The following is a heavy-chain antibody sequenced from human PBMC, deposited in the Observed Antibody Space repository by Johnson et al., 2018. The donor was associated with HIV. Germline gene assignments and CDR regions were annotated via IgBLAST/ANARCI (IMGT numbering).Heavy chain of an antibody. Sequence: QMLLVESGGGVVQPGRSLRLSCAASGFTFSSYAMHWVRQAPGKGLEWVAVISYDGSNKYYADSVKGRFTISRDNSKNTLYLQMNSLRAEDTAVYYCARDSGKAYYDIWGQGTRVTV. J-gene: IGHJ3*02. D-gene: IGHD3-10*01. CDR1: GFTFSSYA. V-gene: IGHV3-30*14. CDR2: ISYDGSNK. CDR3: ARDSGKAYYDI.